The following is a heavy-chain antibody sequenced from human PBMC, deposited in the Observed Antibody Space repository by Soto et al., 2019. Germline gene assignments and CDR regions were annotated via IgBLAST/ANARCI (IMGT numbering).Heavy chain of an antibody. CDR3: ARGIQYRYGMDV. V-gene: IGHV3-74*01. CDR2: INGDGSNT. CDR1: GFTFTSYW. Sequence: PGGSLRLSCAATGFTFTSYWMHWVRQAPGKGLVWVSRINGDGSNTFYADSVKGRLTISRDNAKNTVYLQMNSLRVEDTAVYYCARGIQYRYGMDVWGQGTTVTVS. J-gene: IGHJ6*02. D-gene: IGHD4-4*01.